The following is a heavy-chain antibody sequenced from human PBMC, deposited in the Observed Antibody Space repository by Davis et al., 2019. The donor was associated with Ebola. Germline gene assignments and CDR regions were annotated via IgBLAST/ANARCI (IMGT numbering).Heavy chain of an antibody. CDR2: IPGSGGST. CDR1: GFTFRSYA. D-gene: IGHD5-24*01. V-gene: IGHV3-23*01. CDR3: EKEGRDGYNYGWYFDL. J-gene: IGHJ2*01. Sequence: GESLKISCAASGFTFRSYALSWVRQAPGKGLERVSTIPGSGGSTYYADSVEGRFITSRDYSKNTRYLLMNSRIAEDTAIYYCEKEGRDGYNYGWYFDLWGRGTLVTVSS.